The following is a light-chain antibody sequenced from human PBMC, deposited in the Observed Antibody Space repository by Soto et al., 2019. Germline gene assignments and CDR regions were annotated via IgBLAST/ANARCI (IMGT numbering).Light chain of an antibody. J-gene: IGLJ3*02. Sequence: QSALTQPASVSGSPGQSITISCTGTSSDVGSYNLVSWYQQHPGKAPKLMIYEDSERPSGVSNRFSGSKSGNTASLTISGLQAEDEADYYCFSYARSSTFLFGGGTKLTVL. CDR3: FSYARSSTFL. CDR1: SSDVGSYNL. V-gene: IGLV2-23*02. CDR2: EDS.